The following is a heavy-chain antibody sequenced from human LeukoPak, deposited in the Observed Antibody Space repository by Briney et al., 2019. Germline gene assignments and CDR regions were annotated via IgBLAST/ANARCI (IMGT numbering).Heavy chain of an antibody. Sequence: PGGSLRLSCAASGFTVSSNYMSWVRQAPGKGLEWVSVIYSGGSTYYADSVKGRFTISRDNSKNTLYLQMNSLRAEDTAVYYCARGALDTAMANYFDYWGQGTLVTVSS. CDR1: GFTVSSNY. J-gene: IGHJ4*02. CDR3: ARGALDTAMANYFDY. CDR2: IYSGGST. V-gene: IGHV3-53*01. D-gene: IGHD5-18*01.